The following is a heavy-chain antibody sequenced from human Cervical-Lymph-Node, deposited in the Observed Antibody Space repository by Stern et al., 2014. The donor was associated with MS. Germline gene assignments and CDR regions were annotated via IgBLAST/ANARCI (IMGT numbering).Heavy chain of an antibody. J-gene: IGHJ6*02. CDR2: ISGSGGNT. V-gene: IGHV3-23*04. D-gene: IGHD6-19*01. CDR3: AKGIRVTGAGYGMDV. Sequence: VQLVESGGGLVQPGGSLRLSCAASGFTFSDYAMTWVRQAPGQGLEWISAISGSGGNTFYADSVKGRLTISRDNSKNILFLQMNSLRAEDTALYYCAKGIRVTGAGYGMDVWGQGTTVTVSS. CDR1: GFTFSDYA.